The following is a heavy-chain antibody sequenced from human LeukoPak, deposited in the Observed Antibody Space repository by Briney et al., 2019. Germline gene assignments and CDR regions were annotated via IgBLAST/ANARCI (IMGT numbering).Heavy chain of an antibody. CDR1: GFTFSDYY. Sequence: GGSLRLSCAASGFTFSDYYMSWIRQAPGKGLEWVSYISSSGSTIYYADSVKGRFTISRDNAKNSLYLQMNSLRAEDTAVYYCARDSSSGPWGYYFDYWGQGTLVTVSS. CDR3: ARDSSSGPWGYYFDY. D-gene: IGHD3-22*01. CDR2: ISSSGSTI. J-gene: IGHJ4*02. V-gene: IGHV3-11*01.